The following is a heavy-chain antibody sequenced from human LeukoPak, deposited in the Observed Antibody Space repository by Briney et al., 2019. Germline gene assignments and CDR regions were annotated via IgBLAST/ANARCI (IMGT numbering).Heavy chain of an antibody. CDR3: ARARRLIAAADY. D-gene: IGHD6-13*01. V-gene: IGHV3-30-3*01. CDR1: GFTFSSYA. CDR2: ISYDGSNK. Sequence: QPGGSLRLSCAASGFTFSSYAMRWVRQAPGKGLEWVAVISYDGSNKYYADSVKGRFTISRDNSKNTLYLQMNSLRAEDMAVYYCARARRLIAAADYWGQGTLVTVSS. J-gene: IGHJ4*02.